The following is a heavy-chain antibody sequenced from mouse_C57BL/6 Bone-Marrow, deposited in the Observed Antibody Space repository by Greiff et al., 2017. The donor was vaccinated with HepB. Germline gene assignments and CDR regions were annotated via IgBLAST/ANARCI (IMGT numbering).Heavy chain of an antibody. CDR3: ARLILPFAY. CDR2: INPSTGGT. V-gene: IGHV1-42*01. D-gene: IGHD5-1-1*01. J-gene: IGHJ3*01. Sequence: VQLQQSGPELVKPGASVKISCKASGYSFTGYYMNWVKQSPEKSLEWIGEINPSTGGTTYNQKFKAKATLTVDKSSSTAYMQLKSLTSEDSAVYYCARLILPFAYWGQGTLVTVSA. CDR1: GYSFTGYY.